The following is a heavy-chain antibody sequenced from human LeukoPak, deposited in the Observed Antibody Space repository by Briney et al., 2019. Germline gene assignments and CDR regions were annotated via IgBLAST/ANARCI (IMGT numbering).Heavy chain of an antibody. Sequence: GGSLRLSCAASGLTFSSYGMHWVRQAPGKGLEWVAVISYDGSNKYYADSVKGRFTISRDNSKNTLYLQMNSLRAEDTAVYYCAKDQEGGGWYHWFDPWGQGTLVTVSS. J-gene: IGHJ5*02. CDR3: AKDQEGGGWYHWFDP. CDR2: ISYDGSNK. CDR1: GLTFSSYG. D-gene: IGHD6-19*01. V-gene: IGHV3-30*18.